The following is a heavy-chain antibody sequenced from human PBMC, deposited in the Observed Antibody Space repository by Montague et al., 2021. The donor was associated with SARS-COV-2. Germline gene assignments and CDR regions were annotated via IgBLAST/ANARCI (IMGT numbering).Heavy chain of an antibody. CDR3: VRASLIKARIAVAGTTVY. J-gene: IGHJ4*02. V-gene: IGHV3-30*09. D-gene: IGHD6-19*01. Sequence: SLRLSCAASGFTFNNYAMHWVRQAPGKGLEWVAIISYDGSNKYYADSVKGRFAISRDNSKNTLYLQMNSLRAEDTAVYYCVRASLIKARIAVAGTTVYWGQGTRVTISS. CDR2: ISYDGSNK. CDR1: GFTFNNYA.